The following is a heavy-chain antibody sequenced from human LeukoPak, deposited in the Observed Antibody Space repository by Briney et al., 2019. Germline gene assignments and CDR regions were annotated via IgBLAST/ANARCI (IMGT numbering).Heavy chain of an antibody. Sequence: GGSLRLSCTVSGFLVNNYYMSWVRQAPGKGLEWVSAISGSGGTTSYADSLKGRFTISRDNSKNTLYLLMNSLRAEDTAAYYCARTPPITIYYYYYGMDVWGQGTTVTVSS. CDR3: ARTPPITIYYYYYGMDV. J-gene: IGHJ6*02. CDR2: ISGSGGTT. V-gene: IGHV3-23*01. CDR1: GFLVNNYY. D-gene: IGHD3-9*01.